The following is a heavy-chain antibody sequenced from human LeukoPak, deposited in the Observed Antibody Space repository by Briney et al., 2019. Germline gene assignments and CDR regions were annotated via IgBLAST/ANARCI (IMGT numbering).Heavy chain of an antibody. Sequence: ASVKVSCKASGYTFTGYYMHWVRQAPGQGLEWMGWINLNSGGTNYAQKFQGRVTMTRDTSISTAYMELSRLRSDDTAVYYCARGARYCSGGSCYPSYFDYWGQGTLVTVSS. D-gene: IGHD2-15*01. V-gene: IGHV1-2*02. CDR1: GYTFTGYY. CDR2: INLNSGGT. J-gene: IGHJ4*02. CDR3: ARGARYCSGGSCYPSYFDY.